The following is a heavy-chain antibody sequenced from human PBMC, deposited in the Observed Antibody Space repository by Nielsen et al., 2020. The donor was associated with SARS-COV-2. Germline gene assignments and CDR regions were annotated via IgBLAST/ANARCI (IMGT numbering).Heavy chain of an antibody. V-gene: IGHV2-26*01. D-gene: IGHD3-10*01. Sequence: ETLSLTCTVSGGSISSYYWSWIRQPPGKALEWLAHIFSSDEKSYSTSLKSRLTISKDTSKSQVVLTMTNMDPVDTATYYCARITPFPSDYFDYWGQGTLVTVSS. CDR1: GGSISSYYW. CDR3: ARITPFPSDYFDY. CDR2: IFSSDEK. J-gene: IGHJ4*02.